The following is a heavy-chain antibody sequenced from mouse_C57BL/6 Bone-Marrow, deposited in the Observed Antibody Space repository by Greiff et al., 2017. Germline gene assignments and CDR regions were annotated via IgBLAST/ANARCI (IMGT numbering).Heavy chain of an antibody. V-gene: IGHV1-69*01. CDR3: AIEVYYGYFLDY. CDR2: IDPSDSTT. D-gene: IGHD2-2*01. CDR1: GYTFTSYW. Sequence: QVQLQHPGAELVMPGASVKLSCKASGYTFTSYWMNWVKQRPGQGLEWIGEIDPSDSTTYYNKKFKGHATLTVDKSSSTAYRQLRSLTFKDSAVYDCAIEVYYGYFLDYWGQGTTLTVSS. J-gene: IGHJ2*01.